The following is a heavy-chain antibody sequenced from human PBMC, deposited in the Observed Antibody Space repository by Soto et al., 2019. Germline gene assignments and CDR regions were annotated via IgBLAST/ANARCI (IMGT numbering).Heavy chain of an antibody. CDR1: GGTFSSYT. J-gene: IGHJ4*02. CDR2: ISPNHGIT. CDR3: ARDGSVNFDY. V-gene: IGHV1-18*01. Sequence: ASVKVSCKASGGTFSSYTISWVRQAPGQGLEWMGRISPNHGITNYAQKLQGRVTMTTDTSTSTAYMELRSLRSDDTAVYYCARDGSVNFDYWGQGTLVTVSS. D-gene: IGHD3-22*01.